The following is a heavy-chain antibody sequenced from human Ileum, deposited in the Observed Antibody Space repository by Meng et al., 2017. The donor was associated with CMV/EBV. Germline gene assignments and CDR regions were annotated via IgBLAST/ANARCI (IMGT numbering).Heavy chain of an antibody. CDR2: ISSSSSYI. V-gene: IGHV3-21*01. CDR1: GFTFSSYS. D-gene: IGHD3-10*01. Sequence: GESLKISCAASGFTFSSYSMNWVRQAPGKGLEWVSSISSSSSYIYYADSVKGRFTISRDNAKNSLYLQMNSLRAEDTAVYYCARGRGYGSGSYLVYFAYWGQGKLVNVAS. J-gene: IGHJ4*02. CDR3: ARGRGYGSGSYLVYFAY.